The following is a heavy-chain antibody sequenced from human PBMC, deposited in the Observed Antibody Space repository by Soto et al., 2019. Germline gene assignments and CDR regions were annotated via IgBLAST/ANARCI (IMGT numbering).Heavy chain of an antibody. V-gene: IGHV1-2*04. D-gene: IGHD5-18*01. CDR1: GYTFTGYY. CDR2: INPNSGGT. Sequence: ASVKVSCKASGYTFTGYYMHWVRQAPGQGLEWMGWINPNSGGTNYAQKFQGWVTMTRDTSISTAYMELSRLRSDDTAVYYCARALGYSYGAGFAFDIWGQGTMVTVSS. J-gene: IGHJ3*02. CDR3: ARALGYSYGAGFAFDI.